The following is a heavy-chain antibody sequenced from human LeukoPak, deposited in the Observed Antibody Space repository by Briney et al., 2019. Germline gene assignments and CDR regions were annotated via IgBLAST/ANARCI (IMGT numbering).Heavy chain of an antibody. CDR3: ARGEGSGNWNDVYYYYGMDV. V-gene: IGHV1-18*01. Sequence: GASVKVSCKASGYTFTSYGISWVRQAPGQGLEWMGWISAYNGNTNYAQKLQGRVTMTTDTSTSTAYMELRSLRSDDTAVYYCARGEGSGNWNDVYYYYGMDVWGQGTTVTVSS. J-gene: IGHJ6*02. D-gene: IGHD1-1*01. CDR1: GYTFTSYG. CDR2: ISAYNGNT.